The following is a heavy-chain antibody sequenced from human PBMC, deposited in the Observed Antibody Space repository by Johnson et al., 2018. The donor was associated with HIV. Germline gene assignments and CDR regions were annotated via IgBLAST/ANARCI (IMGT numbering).Heavy chain of an antibody. V-gene: IGHV3-66*01. CDR1: GFTVSSNY. CDR3: AREVDAVDM. CDR2: IYSGGST. Sequence: VQVVESGGGLVQPGGSLRLSCAASGFTVSSNYMSWVRQPPGKGLGWVSVIYSGGSTYYADSGEGRFTISRDNSKNTLYLQMNSLRAEDTAVYFCAREVDAVDMWGQGTLVTVSS. J-gene: IGHJ3*02.